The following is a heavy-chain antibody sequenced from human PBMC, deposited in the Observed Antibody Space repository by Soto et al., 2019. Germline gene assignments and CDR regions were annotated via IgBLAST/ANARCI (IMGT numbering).Heavy chain of an antibody. J-gene: IGHJ6*02. Sequence: GESLKIPCKGSGYSFTIYWISWVRQMPGKGLEWMGRIDPSDSYTNYSPSFQGHVTISADKSISTAYLQWSSLKASDTAMYYCARPGGFDCSSTSCPPDYYYGMDVWGQGTTVTVSS. CDR3: ARPGGFDCSSTSCPPDYYYGMDV. D-gene: IGHD2-2*01. CDR1: GYSFTIYW. CDR2: IDPSDSYT. V-gene: IGHV5-10-1*01.